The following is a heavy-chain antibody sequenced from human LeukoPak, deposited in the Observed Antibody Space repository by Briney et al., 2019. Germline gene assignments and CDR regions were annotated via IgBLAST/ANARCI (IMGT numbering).Heavy chain of an antibody. Sequence: GGSLRLSCAASGFTFNTYAMSWVRQAPGKGLEWVSSISGAGGGTYYADSVKGRFTISRDNSHKTLYLQMNSLRAEDTAVYYCAKDREMYFYDSSGYRDAFHIWGQGTKVTVSS. V-gene: IGHV3-23*01. CDR2: ISGAGGGT. CDR3: AKDREMYFYDSSGYRDAFHI. J-gene: IGHJ3*02. D-gene: IGHD3-22*01. CDR1: GFTFNTYA.